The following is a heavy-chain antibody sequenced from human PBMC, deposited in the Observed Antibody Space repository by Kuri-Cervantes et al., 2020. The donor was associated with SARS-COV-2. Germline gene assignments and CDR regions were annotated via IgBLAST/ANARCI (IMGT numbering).Heavy chain of an antibody. V-gene: IGHV1-2*02. CDR2: INPNSGGT. CDR3: ARVLQWLVEDAFDI. D-gene: IGHD6-19*01. J-gene: IGHJ3*02. CDR1: GDTFTGYY. Sequence: ASVKVSCKASGDTFTGYYMHWVRQAPGQGLEWRGWINPNSGGTNYAQKFQGRVTMTMDTSISTAYMELSRLSSDDTAVYYCARVLQWLVEDAFDIWGQGTMVTVSS.